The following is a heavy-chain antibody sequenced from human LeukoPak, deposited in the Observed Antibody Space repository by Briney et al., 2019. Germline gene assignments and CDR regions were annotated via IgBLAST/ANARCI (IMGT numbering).Heavy chain of an antibody. CDR1: GGSMSSYY. Sequence: ASETLSLTCTVSGGSMSSYYWSWIRQPPGKGPEWIGYIYYSGSTNYNPSLKSRVTISVDASKNQFSLKLSSVTAADTAVYYCACQYPHDGDYWGQGTLVTVSS. V-gene: IGHV4-59*08. CDR3: ACQYPHDGDY. CDR2: IYYSGST. J-gene: IGHJ4*02. D-gene: IGHD1-1*01.